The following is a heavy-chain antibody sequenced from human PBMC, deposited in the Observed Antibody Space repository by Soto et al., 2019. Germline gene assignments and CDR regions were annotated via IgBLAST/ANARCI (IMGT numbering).Heavy chain of an antibody. D-gene: IGHD3-10*01. Sequence: QVQLVESGGGLVKPGGSLRLSCVASGFTLSDYYMSWIRQAPGKGLEWVSYISSSGTIDNYADSVKGRFTISRDNAKNSLFLQMNGLRAEDTAVHYCERRTMGNYYYMDVWGKGTTVTVSS. CDR2: ISSSGTID. CDR3: ERRTMGNYYYMDV. V-gene: IGHV3-11*01. CDR1: GFTLSDYY. J-gene: IGHJ6*03.